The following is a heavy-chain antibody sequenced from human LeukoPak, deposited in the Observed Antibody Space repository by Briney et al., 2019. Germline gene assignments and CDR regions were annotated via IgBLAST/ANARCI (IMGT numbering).Heavy chain of an antibody. D-gene: IGHD3-22*01. CDR3: ARVGYYYDSSGYYLGAFDI. Sequence: SETLSLTCTVSGGSISSYYWSWIRQPPGKGLEWIGYIYYSGSTNYNPSLKSRVTISVDTSKNQFSLKLSSVTAADTAVYYCARVGYYYDSSGYYLGAFDIWGQGTMVTVSS. J-gene: IGHJ3*02. CDR1: GGSISSYY. V-gene: IGHV4-59*01. CDR2: IYYSGST.